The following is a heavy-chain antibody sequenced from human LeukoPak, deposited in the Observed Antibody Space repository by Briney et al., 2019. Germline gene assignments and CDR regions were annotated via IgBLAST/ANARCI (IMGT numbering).Heavy chain of an antibody. Sequence: ASVKVSCKASGYTFTGYYMHWVRQAPGQGLEWMGWIHANSGSTNYAQKFQGRVTMTRDTSISTAYMELSRLRSDDTAVYYCARDPSHYYYTDAWGKGTTVTVSS. CDR3: ARDPSHYYYTDA. V-gene: IGHV1-2*02. J-gene: IGHJ6*03. CDR1: GYTFTGYY. CDR2: IHANSGST.